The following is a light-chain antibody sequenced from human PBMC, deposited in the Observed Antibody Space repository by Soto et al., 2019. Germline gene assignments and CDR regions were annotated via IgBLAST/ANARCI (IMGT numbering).Light chain of an antibody. J-gene: IGLJ1*01. CDR3: VSYTSSTTYV. V-gene: IGLV2-14*03. CDR2: DVA. Sequence: QSALTQPASVSDSPGQSITISCTGTSSDVGGSNFVSWYQQHPGKPPKLIIYDVANRPSGVSNRFSGSKSGSTASLIISRLQTEDEAHYYCVSYTSSTTYVFGTGTKLTVL. CDR1: SSDVGGSNF.